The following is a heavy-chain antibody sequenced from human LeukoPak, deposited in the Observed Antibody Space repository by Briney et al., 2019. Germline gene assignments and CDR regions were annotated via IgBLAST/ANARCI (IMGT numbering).Heavy chain of an antibody. CDR1: GSIVNYY. Sequence: PSETLSLTCTVSGSIVNYYLSWIRQTPGKGPEWLGYIYHSGSTKYNSSLKRRVTMSVDTSSNQFSLNLKSVTAADTAVYYCATGPQYDYWGPGILVTVSS. V-gene: IGHV4-59*01. CDR2: IYHSGST. CDR3: ATGPQYDY. J-gene: IGHJ4*02.